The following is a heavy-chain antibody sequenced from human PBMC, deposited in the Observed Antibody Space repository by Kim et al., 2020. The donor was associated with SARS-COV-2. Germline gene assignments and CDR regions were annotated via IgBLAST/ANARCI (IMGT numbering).Heavy chain of an antibody. V-gene: IGHV7-4-1*02. CDR3: ARPQQTGPIYYFDY. CDR1: GYTFTRYA. Sequence: ASVKVSCKASGYTFTRYAMNWVRQAPGQGLEWMGWINTNTGNPTYAQGFTGRFVFSLDTSVSTAYLQISSLKAEDTAVYYCARPQQTGPIYYFDYWGQGTLVTVSS. CDR2: INTNTGNP. D-gene: IGHD6-13*01. J-gene: IGHJ4*02.